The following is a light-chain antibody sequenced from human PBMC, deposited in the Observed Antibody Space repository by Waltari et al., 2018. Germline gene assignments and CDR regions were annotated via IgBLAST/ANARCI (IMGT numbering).Light chain of an antibody. V-gene: IGKV4-1*01. CDR1: QSLLFRSKNKNY. J-gene: IGKJ2*01. CDR3: QQYYSTPFT. Sequence: DIVVTQSPDALAVSLGERDTTDRKSSQSLLFRSKNKNYLAWYQQKPGQPPKLLLEWASSRGSGVPVRFSGSGSETDFTLTINGLQAEDVAVYYCQQYYSTPFTFGQGTKVEIK. CDR2: WAS.